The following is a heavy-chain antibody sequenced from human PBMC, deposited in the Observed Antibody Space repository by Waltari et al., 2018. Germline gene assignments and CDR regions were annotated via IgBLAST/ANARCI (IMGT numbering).Heavy chain of an antibody. CDR2: INAGNGNT. CDR3: ARGERGKGGNFDY. J-gene: IGHJ4*02. D-gene: IGHD1-1*01. V-gene: IGHV1-3*01. CDR1: GYTFTSYA. Sequence: QVQLVQSGAEVQKPGASVTVSCKASGYTFTSYAMHWVRQAPGQRLEWMGWINAGNGNTKYSQKLQGRGTITRDTSASTAYMELSSLRSEDTAVYYCARGERGKGGNFDYWGQGTLVTVSS.